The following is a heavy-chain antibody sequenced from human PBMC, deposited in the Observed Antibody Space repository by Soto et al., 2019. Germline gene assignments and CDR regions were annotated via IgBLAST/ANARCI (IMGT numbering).Heavy chain of an antibody. CDR3: ARGGFSYDSSGLGAFDI. Sequence: ASLKVSCKASGGTFSSYTISWVRQAPGQGREWMGRIIPILGIANYAQKFQGRVTITADKSTSTAYMELRSLRAEDTAVYYCARGGFSYDSSGLGAFDIWGQGTMVTVSS. V-gene: IGHV1-69*02. D-gene: IGHD3-22*01. J-gene: IGHJ3*02. CDR1: GGTFSSYT. CDR2: IIPILGIA.